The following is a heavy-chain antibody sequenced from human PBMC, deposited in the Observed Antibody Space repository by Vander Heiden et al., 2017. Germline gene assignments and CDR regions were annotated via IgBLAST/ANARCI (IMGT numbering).Heavy chain of an antibody. J-gene: IGHJ4*02. Sequence: EVQLVESGGGLVKPGGSLRLSCAASGFGFSSYTMSWVPQAPGKGLEWVSSISSSSSAVYYADSVQGRFTISRDNAKNSLYLQIHSLRDGDTAVYYCARSRSSWDYWGQGTLVTVSS. CDR1: GFGFSSYT. CDR3: ARSRSSWDY. D-gene: IGHD6-6*01. CDR2: ISSSSSAV. V-gene: IGHV3-48*02.